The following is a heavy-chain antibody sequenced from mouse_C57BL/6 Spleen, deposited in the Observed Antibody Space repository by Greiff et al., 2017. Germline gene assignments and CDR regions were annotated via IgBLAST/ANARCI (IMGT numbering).Heavy chain of an antibody. V-gene: IGHV1-66*01. CDR2: IYPGSGNT. CDR1: GYSFTSYY. CDR3: AREGVYGQGYFDY. D-gene: IGHD1-1*02. Sequence: QVQLQQSGPELVKPGASVKISCKASGYSFTSYYIHWVKQRPGQGLEWIGWIYPGSGNTKYNEKFKGKATLTADTSSSTAYMQLSSLTSEDSAVYYCAREGVYGQGYFDYWGQGTTLTVSS. J-gene: IGHJ2*01.